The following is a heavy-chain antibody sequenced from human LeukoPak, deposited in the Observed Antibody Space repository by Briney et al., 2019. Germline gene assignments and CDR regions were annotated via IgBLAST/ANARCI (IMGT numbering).Heavy chain of an antibody. Sequence: GGSLRLSCVASGFTFNSYAVNWVRQAPGKGLEWVSTISGGGGSTYYADSVKGRYTISRDNSKNTLYLQVNSLRAEDTAVYYCAKGGKWDVTPFDYWGQGTLVTVSS. J-gene: IGHJ4*02. CDR2: ISGGGGST. CDR1: GFTFNSYA. CDR3: AKGGKWDVTPFDY. V-gene: IGHV3-23*01. D-gene: IGHD1-26*01.